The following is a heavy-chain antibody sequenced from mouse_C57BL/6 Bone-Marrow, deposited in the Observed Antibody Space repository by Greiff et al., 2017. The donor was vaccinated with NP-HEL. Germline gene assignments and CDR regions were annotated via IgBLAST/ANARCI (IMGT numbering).Heavy chain of an antibody. CDR3: TTFYYGSPRYFDV. V-gene: IGHV14-4*01. Sequence: VQLQQSGAELVRPGASVKLSCTASGFNIKDDYMHWVKQRPEQGLEWIGWIDPENGDTEYASKFQGKATITADTSSNTAYLQLSSLTSEDTAVYYGTTFYYGSPRYFDVWGTGTTVTVSS. D-gene: IGHD1-1*01. CDR2: IDPENGDT. J-gene: IGHJ1*03. CDR1: GFNIKDDY.